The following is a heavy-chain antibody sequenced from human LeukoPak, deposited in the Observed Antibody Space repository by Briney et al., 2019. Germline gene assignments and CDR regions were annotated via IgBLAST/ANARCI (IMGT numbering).Heavy chain of an antibody. CDR3: ARDQLRYFDWLSYGMDV. V-gene: IGHV3-9*01. CDR2: ISWNSGSI. J-gene: IGHJ6*02. Sequence: PGGSLRLSCAASGFTFDDYAMHWVRQAPGKGLEWVSGISWNSGSIGYADSVKGRFTISRDNAKNSLYLQMNSLRAEDTALYYCARDQLRYFDWLSYGMDVWGQGTTVTVSS. CDR1: GFTFDDYA. D-gene: IGHD3-9*01.